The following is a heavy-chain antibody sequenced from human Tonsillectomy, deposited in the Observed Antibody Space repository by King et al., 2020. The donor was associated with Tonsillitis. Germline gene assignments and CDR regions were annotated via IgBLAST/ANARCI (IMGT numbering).Heavy chain of an antibody. D-gene: IGHD4-17*01. Sequence: VQLVESGGGVVRPGRSLRLSCAASGFALSGFPMSWVRQAPGKGLEWVAMISKEGSKKNHADFVQGRCYIPSDNSKNTVYLQMNSLSPDDTAVYSCARWGVVTTVLDRWGQGTLVTVSS. CDR1: GFALSGFP. CDR3: ARWGVVTTVLDR. J-gene: IGHJ5*02. V-gene: IGHV3-30*04. CDR2: ISKEGSKK.